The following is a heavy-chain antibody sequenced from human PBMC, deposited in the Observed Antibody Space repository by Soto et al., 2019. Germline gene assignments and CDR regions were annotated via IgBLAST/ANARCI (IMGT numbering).Heavy chain of an antibody. D-gene: IGHD6-19*01. CDR3: AKETIAVAGPNYFDF. CDR1: GFNFGDYG. CDR2: IGNDGAAR. Sequence: QVQLVESGGDVVQPGRSLRLSCVASGFNFGDYGMHWVRHTPGKGLEWVAVIGNDGAARFYGDSVKGRFTISRDNSRSTFYLQMNSLRQEDTAIYYCAKETIAVAGPNYFDFWGQGTQVTVSS. J-gene: IGHJ4*02. V-gene: IGHV3-30*18.